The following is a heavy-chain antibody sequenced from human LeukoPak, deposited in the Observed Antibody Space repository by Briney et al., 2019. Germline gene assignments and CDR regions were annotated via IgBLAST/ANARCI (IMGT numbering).Heavy chain of an antibody. J-gene: IGHJ2*01. CDR2: ISAYNGNT. Sequence: ASVKVSCKASGYTFTSYGISWVRQAPGQGLEWMGWISAYNGNTNYAQKLQGRVTMTTDTSASTAYMELSSLRSEDTAVYYCARDRWGPDYWYFDLWGRGTLVTVSS. V-gene: IGHV1-18*01. D-gene: IGHD3-16*01. CDR1: GYTFTSYG. CDR3: ARDRWGPDYWYFDL.